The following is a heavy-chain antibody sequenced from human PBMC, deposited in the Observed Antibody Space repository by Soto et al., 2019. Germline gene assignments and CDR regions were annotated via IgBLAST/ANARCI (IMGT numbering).Heavy chain of an antibody. CDR3: ARGRGHYDILTGYYPAGFDY. Sequence: QVQLVQSGAEVKKPGASVKVSCKASGYTFTGYYMHWVRQAPGQGLEWMGWINPNSGGTNYAQKFQGRVTMTRDTSISTAYMELSRLRSDDTAVYYCARGRGHYDILTGYYPAGFDYWGQGTLVTVSS. D-gene: IGHD3-9*01. CDR1: GYTFTGYY. J-gene: IGHJ4*02. V-gene: IGHV1-2*02. CDR2: INPNSGGT.